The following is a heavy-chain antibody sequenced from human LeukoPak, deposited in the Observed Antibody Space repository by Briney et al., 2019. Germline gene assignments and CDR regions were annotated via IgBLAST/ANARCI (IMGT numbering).Heavy chain of an antibody. D-gene: IGHD4-23*01. CDR2: IYYSGST. CDR1: GGSIGSGGYY. J-gene: IGHJ6*03. CDR3: ARDYGGNGGMDV. V-gene: IGHV4-31*03. Sequence: SETLSLTCTVSGGSIGSGGYYWSWIRQHPGKGLEWIGYIYYSGSTYYNPSLKSRVTISVDTSKNQFSLKLSSVTAADTAVYYCARDYGGNGGMDVWGKGTTVTVSS.